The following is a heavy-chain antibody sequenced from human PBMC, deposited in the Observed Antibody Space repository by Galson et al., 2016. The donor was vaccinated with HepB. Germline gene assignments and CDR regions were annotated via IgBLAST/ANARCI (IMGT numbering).Heavy chain of an antibody. CDR3: ARQLPYCSGGSCYSGWFDP. V-gene: IGHV4-34*01. Sequence: ETLSLTCALYGGSFSDYHWSWIRQSPGKGLEWIGRVTSSGSTDYIPSLKSRVTISIDTPKNQFSLRLTSVTAADTSTYYCARQLPYCSGGSCYSGWFDPWGQGTLVTVPS. D-gene: IGHD2-15*01. CDR2: VTSSGST. J-gene: IGHJ5*02. CDR1: GGSFSDYH.